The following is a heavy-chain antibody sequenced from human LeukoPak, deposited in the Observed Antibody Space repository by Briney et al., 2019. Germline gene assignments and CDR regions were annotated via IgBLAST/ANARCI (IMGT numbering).Heavy chain of an antibody. Sequence: PSETLSLTCTVSNGSISSYHWSWVRQPPGKGLEWIGYILTSGTTNYNPSLKSRLTMSVDTSKNRFTLKLSSVTAADTAVYYCARLRVSGSYLYYFDYWGQGTLVTVSS. CDR1: NGSISSYH. CDR2: ILTSGTT. D-gene: IGHD3-10*01. J-gene: IGHJ4*02. CDR3: ARLRVSGSYLYYFDY. V-gene: IGHV4-4*09.